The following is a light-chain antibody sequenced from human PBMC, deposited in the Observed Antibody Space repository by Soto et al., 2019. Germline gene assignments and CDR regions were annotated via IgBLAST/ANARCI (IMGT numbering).Light chain of an antibody. J-gene: IGKJ3*01. Sequence: EIVLTQSPATVSLSPGERATLSCRASQSVGSYLVWFQQKPGQAPRLLIYDASKRATGIPARFSGSGSGTEFTLTISSLEPEDFAVYYCQQRSIWPLTFGPGTKVDVK. CDR3: QQRSIWPLT. V-gene: IGKV3-11*01. CDR2: DAS. CDR1: QSVGSY.